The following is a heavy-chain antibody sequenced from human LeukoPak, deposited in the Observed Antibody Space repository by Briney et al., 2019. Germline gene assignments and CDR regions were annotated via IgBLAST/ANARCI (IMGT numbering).Heavy chain of an antibody. CDR2: IYHSGST. CDR3: ARDQRRLSAFDI. J-gene: IGHJ3*02. D-gene: IGHD2-2*01. Sequence: PSETLSLTCAVSGGSISSGGYSWSWIRQPPGKGLEWIGYIYHSGSTYYNPSLKSRVTISVDRSKNQFSLKLSSVTAADTAVYFCARDQRRLSAFDIWGQGTMVTVSS. CDR1: GGSISSGGYS. V-gene: IGHV4-30-2*01.